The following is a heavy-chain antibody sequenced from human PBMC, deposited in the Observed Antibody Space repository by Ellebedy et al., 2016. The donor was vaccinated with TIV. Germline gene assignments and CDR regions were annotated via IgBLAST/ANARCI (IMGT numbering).Heavy chain of an antibody. J-gene: IGHJ4*02. V-gene: IGHV3-9*01. D-gene: IGHD1-26*01. CDR1: GFTFDDYA. Sequence: SLKISCAASGFTFDDYAMHWVRQAPGKGLEWVSGILWNSGSIGYADSVKGRFIISGDNANNSLYLQMNSLRADDSAMYYSARVFSLGTGPVGYWGQGTLVTVSS. CDR3: ARVFSLGTGPVGY. CDR2: ILWNSGSI.